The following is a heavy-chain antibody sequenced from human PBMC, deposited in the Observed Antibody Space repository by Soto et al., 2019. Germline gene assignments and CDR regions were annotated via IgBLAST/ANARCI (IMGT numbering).Heavy chain of an antibody. CDR2: IYYSGST. CDR3: ARERPDGSRLDP. D-gene: IGHD6-13*01. Sequence: QVQLQESGPGLVKPSQTLSLTCTVSGGSISSGDYYWSWIRQPPGKGLEWIGYIYYSGSTYYNPSPXSXFTISVDTSKNQFSLKLSSVTAADTAVYYCARERPDGSRLDPWGQGTLVTVSS. V-gene: IGHV4-30-4*01. J-gene: IGHJ5*02. CDR1: GGSISSGDYY.